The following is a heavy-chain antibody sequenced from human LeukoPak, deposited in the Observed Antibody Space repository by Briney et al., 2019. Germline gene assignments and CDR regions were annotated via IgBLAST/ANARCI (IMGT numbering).Heavy chain of an antibody. D-gene: IGHD2-8*01. CDR3: ARARMVYAFYYYYYMDV. CDR2: INHSGST. CDR1: GGSFSGYY. V-gene: IGHV4-34*01. J-gene: IGHJ6*03. Sequence: SETLSLTCAVYGGSFSGYYWSWIRQPPGKGLEWIGEINHSGSTNYNPSLKSRVTISVDTSKNQFSLKLSSVTAADTAVYYCARARMVYAFYYYYYMDVWGKGTTATVSS.